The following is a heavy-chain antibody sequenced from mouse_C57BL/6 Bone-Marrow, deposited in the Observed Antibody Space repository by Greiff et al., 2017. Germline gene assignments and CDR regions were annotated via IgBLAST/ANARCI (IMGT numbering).Heavy chain of an antibody. V-gene: IGHV5-4*01. CDR3: ARRGGYDYDGPRFAY. CDR2: ISDGGSYT. D-gene: IGHD2-4*01. J-gene: IGHJ3*01. Sequence: DVQLVESGGGLVKPGGSLKLSCAASGFTFSSYAMSWVRQTPEKRLEWVATISDGGSYTYYPDNVKGRFTISRDNAKNNLYLQMGHLKAEDTAMYYCARRGGYDYDGPRFAYWGQGTLVTVSA. CDR1: GFTFSSYA.